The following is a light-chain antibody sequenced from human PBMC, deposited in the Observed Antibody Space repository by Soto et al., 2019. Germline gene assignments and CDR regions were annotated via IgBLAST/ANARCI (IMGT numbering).Light chain of an antibody. J-gene: IGLJ3*02. Sequence: QSVLTQPASVYGSPGQSITISCTGTSNDVGGYNLVSWFQQHPGKAPKLMISEVNKRPSGVSNRFSGSKSANTASLTISGLQAEDEADYYCCSHVGGSSPQWVFGGGTKVTVL. V-gene: IGLV2-23*02. CDR3: CSHVGGSSPQWV. CDR1: SNDVGGYNL. CDR2: EVN.